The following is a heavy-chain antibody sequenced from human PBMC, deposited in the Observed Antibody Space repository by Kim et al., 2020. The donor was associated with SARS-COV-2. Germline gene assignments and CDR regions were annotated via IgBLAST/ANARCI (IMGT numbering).Heavy chain of an antibody. CDR3: TSPPDSSRLVGWFDP. D-gene: IGHD6-13*01. CDR2: VHYTGST. Sequence: SETLSLTCSVSGAFIISNFYNHWGWVRQPPGKGLEWIGSVHYTGSTFYNPSLKSRVTLSVDTSKNQFSLKLNSVTAADTAVYYCTSPPDSSRLVGWFDP. CDR1: GAFIISNFYNH. V-gene: IGHV4-39*07. J-gene: IGHJ5*02.